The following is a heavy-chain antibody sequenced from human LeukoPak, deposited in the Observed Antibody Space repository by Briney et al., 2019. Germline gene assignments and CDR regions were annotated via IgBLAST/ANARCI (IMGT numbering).Heavy chain of an antibody. CDR3: ARDPQDEDIVATAMYYFDY. J-gene: IGHJ4*02. Sequence: GASVKVSCKASGYTFTSYDINWVRQAPGQGLEWMGWISAYNGNTNYAQKLQGRVTMTTDTSTSTAYMELRSLRSDDTAVYYCARDPQDEDIVATAMYYFDYWGQGTLVTVSS. V-gene: IGHV1-18*01. CDR2: ISAYNGNT. CDR1: GYTFTSYD. D-gene: IGHD5-12*01.